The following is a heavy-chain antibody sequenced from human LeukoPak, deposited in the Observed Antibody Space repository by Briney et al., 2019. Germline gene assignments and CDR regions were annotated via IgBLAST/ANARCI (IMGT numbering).Heavy chain of an antibody. CDR1: GYSFTSYW. V-gene: IGHV5-51*01. CDR2: IYPGDSDT. CDR3: ARHNADYYYYMDV. J-gene: IGHJ6*03. Sequence: GESLKISCKGSGYSFTSYWIGWVRQMPGKGLEWMGIIYPGDSDTRYSPSFQGQVTISADKSISTAYLQWSSLKASDTAMYCCARHNADYYYYMDVWGKGTTVTVSS.